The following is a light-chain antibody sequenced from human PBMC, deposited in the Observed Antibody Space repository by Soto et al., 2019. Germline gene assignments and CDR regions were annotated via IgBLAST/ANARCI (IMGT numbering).Light chain of an antibody. J-gene: IGKJ4*01. CDR3: QQYNVWPLT. V-gene: IGKV3-15*01. CDR1: QSVSSN. Sequence: EIVMTQSPATLSVSPGERATLSCRASQSVSSNLACYKQKPGQTPKLLIYVASTRATGIPARFSGSGSVTECTRTISSLQSEDFAVYCCQQYNVWPLTFGGGTKVEFK. CDR2: VAS.